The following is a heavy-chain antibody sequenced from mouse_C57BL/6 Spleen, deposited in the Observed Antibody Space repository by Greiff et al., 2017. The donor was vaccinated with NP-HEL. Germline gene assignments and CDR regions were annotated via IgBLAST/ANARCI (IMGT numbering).Heavy chain of an antibody. CDR2: ISDGGSYT. J-gene: IGHJ2*01. CDR3: AKAYYYDESYYDY. CDR1: GFTFSSYA. Sequence: EVKLVESGGGLVKPGGSLKLSCAASGFTFSSYAMSWVRQTPEKRLEWVATISDGGSYTYYPDNVKGRFTISRDNAKKNLYLQLSHLKSEDTAMYYCAKAYYYDESYYDYWGHGATLTASS. V-gene: IGHV5-4*03. D-gene: IGHD2-4*01.